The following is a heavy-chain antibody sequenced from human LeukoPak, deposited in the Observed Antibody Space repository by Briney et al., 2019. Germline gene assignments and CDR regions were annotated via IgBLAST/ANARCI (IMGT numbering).Heavy chain of an antibody. CDR2: ISYDGSNK. D-gene: IGHD6-13*01. CDR3: AKDEEYSSSWTHLDY. Sequence: GGSLRLSCAASGFTFSSYGMHWVRQAPGKGLEWVAVISYDGSNKYYADSVKGRFSISRDNSKNTLYLQMNSLRAEDTAVYYYAKDEEYSSSWTHLDYWGQGTLVTVSS. CDR1: GFTFSSYG. J-gene: IGHJ4*02. V-gene: IGHV3-30*18.